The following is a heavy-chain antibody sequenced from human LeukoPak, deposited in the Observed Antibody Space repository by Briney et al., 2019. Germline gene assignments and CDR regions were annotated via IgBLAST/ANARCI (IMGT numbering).Heavy chain of an antibody. V-gene: IGHV1-8*01. CDR3: ARGTRGDILTGYSLGY. CDR1: GYTFTSYD. J-gene: IGHJ4*02. D-gene: IGHD3-9*01. Sequence: ASVKVSCKASGYTFTSYDINWVQQATGQGLEWMGWMNPNSGNTGYAQKFQGRVTMTRNTSISIAYMEVSSLRSEDTAVYYCARGTRGDILTGYSLGYWGQGTLATVSS. CDR2: MNPNSGNT.